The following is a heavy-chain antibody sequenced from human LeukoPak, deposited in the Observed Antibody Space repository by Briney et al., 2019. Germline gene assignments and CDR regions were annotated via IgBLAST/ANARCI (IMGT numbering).Heavy chain of an antibody. V-gene: IGHV3-7*02. J-gene: IGHJ4*02. CDR3: TITGGPTVTAFDL. Sequence: PGGSLRLSCGAPGFTFSNYWMSWVRQAPGKGLEWVANINHDGGDKNYVDSVKGRFTISRDNAKSSLYLQMNSLRVEDTAVYYCTITGGPTVTAFDLWGQGILVTVSS. CDR2: INHDGGDK. CDR1: GFTFSNYW. D-gene: IGHD4-17*01.